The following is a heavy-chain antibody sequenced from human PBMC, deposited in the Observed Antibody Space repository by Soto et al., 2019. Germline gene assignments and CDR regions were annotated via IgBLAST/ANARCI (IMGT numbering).Heavy chain of an antibody. V-gene: IGHV1-18*01. CDR3: ATQLDTVMVFRD. D-gene: IGHD5-18*01. CDR2: ISPYNGNT. Sequence: QVQLVQSGAEVKKPGASVKVSCKASDKTFLSYGMSWVRQGPGQGLEWMGWISPYNGNTNYAQKLQGRVTMTTDTSTSTAYMELRSLRSDDTAVYYCATQLDTVMVFRDWGQGTLVTVSS. J-gene: IGHJ4*02. CDR1: DKTFLSYG.